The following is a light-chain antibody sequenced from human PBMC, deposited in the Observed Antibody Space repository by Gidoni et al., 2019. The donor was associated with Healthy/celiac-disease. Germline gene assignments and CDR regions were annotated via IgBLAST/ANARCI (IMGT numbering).Light chain of an antibody. Sequence: HSALTQPASVSGSPGQSIPISCTGTSSDVGGYNYVSWYQQHPGKAPKLMIYDVSNRPSGVANRFSGSKSGNTASLTISGLQAEDEADYYCSSYTSSSTLEVFGGGTKLTVL. J-gene: IGLJ3*02. CDR3: SSYTSSSTLEV. CDR2: DVS. CDR1: SSDVGGYNY. V-gene: IGLV2-14*01.